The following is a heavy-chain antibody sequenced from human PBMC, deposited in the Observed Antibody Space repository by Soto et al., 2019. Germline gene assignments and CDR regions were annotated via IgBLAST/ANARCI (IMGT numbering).Heavy chain of an antibody. Sequence: PGGSLRLSCAASGFTFSSYAMSWVRQAPGKGLEWVSAISGSGGSTYYADSVKGRFTISRDNSKNTLYLQMNSLRAEDTAVYYCAKGSSGDSPGDSIVVVVAATFDYWGQGTLVTVSS. D-gene: IGHD2-15*01. J-gene: IGHJ4*02. V-gene: IGHV3-23*01. CDR2: ISGSGGST. CDR1: GFTFSSYA. CDR3: AKGSSGDSPGDSIVVVVAATFDY.